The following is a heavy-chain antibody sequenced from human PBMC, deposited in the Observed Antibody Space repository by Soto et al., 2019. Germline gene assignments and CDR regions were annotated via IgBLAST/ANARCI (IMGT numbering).Heavy chain of an antibody. Sequence: SETLSLTCTVSGGSISSGDYYWSWIRQPPGKGLEWIGYIYYSGGTYYNPSLKSRVTISVDTSKNQFSLKQTSVAAADTAVYYCARALIQLWPHYYYGMDVWGQGTTVTVSS. CDR1: GGSISSGDYY. V-gene: IGHV4-30-4*01. CDR3: ARALIQLWPHYYYGMDV. J-gene: IGHJ6*02. D-gene: IGHD5-18*01. CDR2: IYYSGGT.